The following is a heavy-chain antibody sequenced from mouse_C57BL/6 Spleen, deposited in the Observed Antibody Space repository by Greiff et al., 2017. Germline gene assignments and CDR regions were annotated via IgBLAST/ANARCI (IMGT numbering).Heavy chain of an antibody. CDR3: ARPYDYDNAWFAY. CDR2: IWSDGST. J-gene: IGHJ3*01. CDR1: GFSLTSYG. Sequence: QVQLKESGPGLVAPSQSLSITCTVSGFSLTSYGVHWVRQPPGKGLEWLVVIWSDGSTTYNSALKSRLSISKDNSKSQVFLKMNSLQTDDTAMYYCARPYDYDNAWFAYWGQGTLVTVSA. D-gene: IGHD2-4*01. V-gene: IGHV2-6*03.